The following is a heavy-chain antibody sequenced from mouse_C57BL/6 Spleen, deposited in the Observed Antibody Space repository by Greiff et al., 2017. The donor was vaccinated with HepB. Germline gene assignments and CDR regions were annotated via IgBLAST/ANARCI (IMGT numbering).Heavy chain of an antibody. CDR1: GYTFTSYT. J-gene: IGHJ4*01. CDR2: INPSSGYT. V-gene: IGHV1-4*01. CDR3: ARITTVVAPYAMDY. D-gene: IGHD1-1*01. Sequence: QVQLQQSGAELARPGASVKMSCKASGYTFTSYTMHWVKQRPGQGLEWIGYINPSSGYTKYNQKFKDKATLTADKSTSTAYMQRSSLTSEDSAVYYCARITTVVAPYAMDYWGQGTSVTVSS.